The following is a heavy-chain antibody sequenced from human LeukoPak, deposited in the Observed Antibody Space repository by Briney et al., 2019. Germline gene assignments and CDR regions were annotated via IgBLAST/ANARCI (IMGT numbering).Heavy chain of an antibody. CDR3: ARDRRSPARYYYYYYYMDV. J-gene: IGHJ6*03. Sequence: GASVKVSCKASGYTFTGYYIHWVRQAPGQGLEWMGIINPSGGSTSYAQKFQGRVTMTRDMSTSTVYMELSSLRSEDTAVYYCARDRRSPARYYYYYYYMDVWGKGTTVTVSS. CDR1: GYTFTGYY. CDR2: INPSGGST. V-gene: IGHV1-46*01. D-gene: IGHD2-2*01.